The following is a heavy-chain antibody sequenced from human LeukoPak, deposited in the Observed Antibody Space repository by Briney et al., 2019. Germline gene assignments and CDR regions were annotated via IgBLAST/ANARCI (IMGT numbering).Heavy chain of an antibody. D-gene: IGHD6-19*01. CDR3: ARLGSGWYGEDY. V-gene: IGHV4-59*08. CDR2: IYYSGST. CDR1: GGFISSYY. J-gene: IGHJ4*02. Sequence: SETLSLTCTVSGGFISSYYWLWIRQPPGKGLEWIGYIYYSGSTNYNPSLKSRVTISVDTSKNQFSLKLSSVTAADTAVYYCARLGSGWYGEDYWGQGTLVTVSS.